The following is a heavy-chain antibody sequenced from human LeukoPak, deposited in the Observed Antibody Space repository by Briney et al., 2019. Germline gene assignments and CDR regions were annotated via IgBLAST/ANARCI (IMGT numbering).Heavy chain of an antibody. CDR1: GFTFSNYW. J-gene: IGHJ4*02. D-gene: IGHD2-15*01. CDR3: AKQLGYCSDGSCYFPY. CDR2: IKQDESEK. Sequence: AGGSLRLSCVFSGFTFSNYWMSWVRQAPGKGLEWVANIKQDESEKHYVDSVKGRFTISRDNAKSTLCLQMNSLRAEDTAVYYCAKQLGYCSDGSCYFPYWGQGTLVTVSS. V-gene: IGHV3-7*03.